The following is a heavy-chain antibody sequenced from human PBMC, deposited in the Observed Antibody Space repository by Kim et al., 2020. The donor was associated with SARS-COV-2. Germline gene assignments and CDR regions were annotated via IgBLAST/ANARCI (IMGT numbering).Heavy chain of an antibody. Sequence: GGSLRLSCAVSGFTFIPHDMHWVRQGPGKGLEWVTYISYDGRETYYGDSVKGRFTMSRANAKNMVFLEMNNLRAEDTAVYFGAKGGAGSEYYYMDVWGTGTAVMVS. CDR2: ISYDGRET. CDR3: AKGGAGSEYYYMDV. CDR1: GFTFIPHD. D-gene: IGHD3-10*01. V-gene: IGHV3-30*18. J-gene: IGHJ6*03.